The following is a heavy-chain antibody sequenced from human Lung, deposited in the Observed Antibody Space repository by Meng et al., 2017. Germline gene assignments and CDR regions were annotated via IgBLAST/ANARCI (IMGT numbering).Heavy chain of an antibody. Sequence: ASVKVSCKASGYTFTSYYMHWVRQAHGQGLEWMGIINPSGGSTSYAQKFQGRVTMTRDTSTRTVYMELSSLRSEDTAVYYCARDLAAVAGFDYWGQGTLVTDSS. CDR1: GYTFTSYY. V-gene: IGHV1-46*01. CDR3: ARDLAAVAGFDY. CDR2: INPSGGST. D-gene: IGHD6-19*01. J-gene: IGHJ4*02.